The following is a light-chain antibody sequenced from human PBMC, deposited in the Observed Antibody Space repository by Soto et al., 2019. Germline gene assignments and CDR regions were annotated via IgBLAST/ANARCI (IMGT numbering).Light chain of an antibody. Sequence: AIQMTQSPSSLSASVGDRVTITCRASQGIRNDLGWYQQKPGKAPNLLIYAASSLQSGVPSRFSGSGSGKDFTLTISSLQPEDFATYYCLQDYKYPLTFGGGTKVEIK. V-gene: IGKV1-6*01. CDR3: LQDYKYPLT. J-gene: IGKJ4*01. CDR1: QGIRND. CDR2: AAS.